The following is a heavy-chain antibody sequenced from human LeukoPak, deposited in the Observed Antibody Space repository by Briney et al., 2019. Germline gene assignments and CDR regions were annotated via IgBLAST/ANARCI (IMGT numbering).Heavy chain of an antibody. D-gene: IGHD6-13*01. CDR1: GGSITSSSSSF. V-gene: IGHV4-39*01. J-gene: IGHJ3*02. Sequence: SETLSLTCTVSGGSITSSSSSFWGWIRQPPGKGLEWIGTIYYSGSTYYNPSLKSRVTISVGTSKNQFSLRLSSVTAADTAVYYCARREQQLVLRAFDIWGQGTMVTVSS. CDR2: IYYSGST. CDR3: ARREQQLVLRAFDI.